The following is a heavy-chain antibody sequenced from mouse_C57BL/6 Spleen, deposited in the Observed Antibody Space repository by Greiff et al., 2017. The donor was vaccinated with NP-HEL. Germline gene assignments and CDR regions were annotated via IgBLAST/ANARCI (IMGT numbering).Heavy chain of an antibody. V-gene: IGHV5-17*01. CDR2: SSSGSSTI. J-gene: IGHJ4*01. D-gene: IGHD3-3*01. Sequence: EVMLVESGGGLVKPGGSLKLSCAASGFTFSDYGMHWVRQAPEKGLEWVAYSSSGSSTIYYADTVKGRFTISRDNAKNTLFLQMTSLRSEDTAMYYCARGGTLYYAMDDWGQGTSVTVSS. CDR1: GFTFSDYG. CDR3: ARGGTLYYAMDD.